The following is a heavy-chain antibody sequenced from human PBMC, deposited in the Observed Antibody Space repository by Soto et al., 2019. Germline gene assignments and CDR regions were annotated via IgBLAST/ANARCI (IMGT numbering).Heavy chain of an antibody. J-gene: IGHJ4*02. CDR2: ISSSSSNI. CDR3: ARELDGTSQIDN. Sequence: EVQLVESGGGLVKPGGSLRLSCAASGFTFSNYGMNWVRQAPGKGLEWVSSISSSSSNIYYGDSVKGLFTISRDNAKSSLNLQMNSLRAENSAMYYCARELDGTSQIDNWRQGTLVTVSS. D-gene: IGHD2-2*01. CDR1: GFTFSNYG. V-gene: IGHV3-21*01.